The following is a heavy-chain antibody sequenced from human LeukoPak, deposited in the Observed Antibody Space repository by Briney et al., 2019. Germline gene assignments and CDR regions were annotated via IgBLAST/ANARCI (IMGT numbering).Heavy chain of an antibody. CDR3: ARDDGLRTYYYDGSGYWFLDY. CDR1: GYTFTGYY. Sequence: GASVKVSCKASGYTFTGYYMHWVRQAPGQGLEWMGRINPNSGGTNYAQKFQGRVTMTRDTSISTAYMELSRLRSDDTAVYYCARDDGLRTYYYDGSGYWFLDYWGQGTLVTVSS. V-gene: IGHV1-2*06. D-gene: IGHD3-22*01. CDR2: INPNSGGT. J-gene: IGHJ4*02.